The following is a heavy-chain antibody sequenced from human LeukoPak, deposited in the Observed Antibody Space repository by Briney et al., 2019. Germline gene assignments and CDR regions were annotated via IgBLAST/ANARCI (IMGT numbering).Heavy chain of an antibody. CDR1: GFTFSSYS. V-gene: IGHV3-21*01. J-gene: IGHJ4*02. D-gene: IGHD5-18*01. CDR2: ISSSSSYI. Sequence: GGSLRLSCAASGFTFSSYSMNWVRQAPGKGLEWVSSISSSSSYIYYADSVKGRFTISRDNAKNSLYLQMNSLRAEDTAVYYCARDGDTTSKVDYWGQGTPVTVSS. CDR3: ARDGDTTSKVDY.